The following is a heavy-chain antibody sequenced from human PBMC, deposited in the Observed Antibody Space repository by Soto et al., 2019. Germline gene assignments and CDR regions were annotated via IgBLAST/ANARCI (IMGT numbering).Heavy chain of an antibody. Sequence: QVQLQESGPGLVKPSQTLSLTCTVSGGSISSGGYYWSWIRQHPGKGLEWIGYIYYSGRTYYHPSLQGRVTISVDTSKNQFSLKLSSVTAADTAVYYGAREGRYCTNGVCPPAVYFDYWGQGTLVTVSS. CDR2: IYYSGRT. CDR3: AREGRYCTNGVCPPAVYFDY. CDR1: GGSISSGGYY. D-gene: IGHD2-8*01. V-gene: IGHV4-31*03. J-gene: IGHJ4*02.